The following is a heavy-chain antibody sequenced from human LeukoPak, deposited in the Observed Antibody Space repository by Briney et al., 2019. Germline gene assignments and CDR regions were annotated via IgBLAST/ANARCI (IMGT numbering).Heavy chain of an antibody. CDR3: ARHTRPDSSIFGVVDDAFDI. V-gene: IGHV5-51*01. J-gene: IGHJ3*02. CDR2: LYPGDSDT. CDR1: GYNFAIYW. Sequence: GESLKISCEGSGYNFAIYWICWVRQMPGKGLESMGILYPGDSDTSYSSSVQGQGTMSAATSLSTANLQWGDLTARDCAMYYCARHTRPDSSIFGVVDDAFDIWGQGTMVTVSS. D-gene: IGHD3-3*01.